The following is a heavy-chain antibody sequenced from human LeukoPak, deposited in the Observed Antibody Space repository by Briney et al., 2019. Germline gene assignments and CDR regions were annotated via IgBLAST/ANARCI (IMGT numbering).Heavy chain of an antibody. CDR2: IYSSGST. J-gene: IGHJ5*02. D-gene: IGHD6-13*01. CDR1: GGSISGYH. CDR3: ARRTSRYSSSWYWFDP. Sequence: PSETLSLTCTVSGGSISGYHWSWIRQPPGKGLELIGYIYSSGSTNYSPSLKSRVTISVDTSKNQFSLKLSSVTAVDTAVYFCARRTSRYSSSWYWFDPWGQGTLVTVSS. V-gene: IGHV4-59*01.